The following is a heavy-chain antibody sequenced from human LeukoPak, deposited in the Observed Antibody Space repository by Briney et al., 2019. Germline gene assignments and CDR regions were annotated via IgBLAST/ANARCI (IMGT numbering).Heavy chain of an antibody. J-gene: IGHJ6*03. D-gene: IGHD2-21*01. CDR3: ARGVRVNYYMDV. CDR2: INHSGST. CDR1: GGSFSGYY. V-gene: IGHV4-34*01. Sequence: PSETLSLTCAVYGGSFSGYYWSWIRQPPGKGLEWIGEINHSGSTNYNPSLKSRVTIPVDTSKNQFSLKLSSVTAADTAVYYCARGVRVNYYMDVWGKGTTVTVSS.